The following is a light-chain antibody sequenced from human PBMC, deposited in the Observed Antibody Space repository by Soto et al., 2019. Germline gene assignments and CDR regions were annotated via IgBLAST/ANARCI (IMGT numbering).Light chain of an antibody. CDR3: QQYNDWPPLT. CDR1: QSVSSSY. V-gene: IGKV3-15*01. J-gene: IGKJ4*01. CDR2: AAS. Sequence: EIVLTQSPGTLSLSPGERATLSCRASQSVSSSYLAWYQQKPGQAPRLLIYAASTRATGIPARFSGTGSGTDFTLTISSLQSDDFAVYYCQQYNDWPPLTFGGGTKVDIK.